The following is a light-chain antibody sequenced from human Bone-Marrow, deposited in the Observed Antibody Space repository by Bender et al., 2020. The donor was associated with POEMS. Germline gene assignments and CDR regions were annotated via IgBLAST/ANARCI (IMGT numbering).Light chain of an antibody. CDR3: SSYAVTFYA. CDR1: SSDVGGYNY. V-gene: IGLV2-11*01. Sequence: QSALTQPRSVSGSPGQSVTISCTGTSSDVGGYNYVSWYQQHPGKAPKLMIYDVSKRPSGVPDRFSGSKSGNTASLTVSGLQAEDEADYYCSSYAVTFYAFGTGTKVTVL. CDR2: DVS. J-gene: IGLJ1*01.